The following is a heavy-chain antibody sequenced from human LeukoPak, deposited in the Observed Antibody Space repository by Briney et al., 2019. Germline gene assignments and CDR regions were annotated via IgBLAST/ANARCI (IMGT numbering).Heavy chain of an antibody. CDR2: IKQDGSET. D-gene: IGHD1-14*01. J-gene: IGHJ4*02. CDR3: TRKAKTVNYFDY. V-gene: IGHV3-7*03. Sequence: PGGSLRLSCAASGFTLSNYWMSWVRQAPGKGLEWVANIKQDGSETYYVDSVRGRFTISRDNAKNSLYLQMNSLRAEDTALYYCTRKAKTVNYFDYWGQGTLVTVSS. CDR1: GFTLSNYW.